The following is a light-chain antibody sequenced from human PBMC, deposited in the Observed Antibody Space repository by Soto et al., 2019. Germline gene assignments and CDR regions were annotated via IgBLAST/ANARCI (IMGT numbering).Light chain of an antibody. J-gene: IGKJ1*01. CDR2: GAS. CDR3: QQYKIWPWT. CDR1: QSVSSN. V-gene: IGKV3-15*01. Sequence: EIVMTQSPATLSMSPGQRVTLSCRASQSVSSNLAWNQQKPGQAPRLLIYGASTRATGIPDRFSGSGSGTEFTLTISSLQSEDFAVYYCQQYKIWPWTFGQGTKVEIK.